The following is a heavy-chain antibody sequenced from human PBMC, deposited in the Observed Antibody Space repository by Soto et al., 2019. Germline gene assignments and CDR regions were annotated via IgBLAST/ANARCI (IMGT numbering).Heavy chain of an antibody. V-gene: IGHV1-3*01. J-gene: IGHJ6*02. Sequence: ASVKVSCKASGYTFTSYAMHWVRQAPGQRLEWMGWINAGNGNTKYSQKFQGRVTITRDTSASTAYMELSSRRSEDTAVYYCASYRGSYGSGYYYYYGMDVWGQGTTVTVSS. D-gene: IGHD3-10*01. CDR3: ASYRGSYGSGYYYYYGMDV. CDR2: INAGNGNT. CDR1: GYTFTSYA.